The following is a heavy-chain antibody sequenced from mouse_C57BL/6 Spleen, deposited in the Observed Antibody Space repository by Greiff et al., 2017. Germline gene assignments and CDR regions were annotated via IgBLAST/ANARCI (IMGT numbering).Heavy chain of an antibody. J-gene: IGHJ2*01. CDR3: ARGDYDASYYFDY. Sequence: EVQLQQSGPVLVKPGASVKMSCKASGYTFTDYYMNWVKQSHGKSLEWIGVINPYNGGTSYNQKFKGKATLTVDKSSSTAYMELNSLTSEDSAVYYCARGDYDASYYFDYWGQGTTLTVSS. CDR1: GYTFTDYY. D-gene: IGHD2-4*01. CDR2: INPYNGGT. V-gene: IGHV1-19*01.